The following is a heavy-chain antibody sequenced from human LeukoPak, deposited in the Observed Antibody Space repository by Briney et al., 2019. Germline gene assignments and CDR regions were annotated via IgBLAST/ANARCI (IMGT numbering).Heavy chain of an antibody. CDR2: ISSGGGSGT. CDR1: GFTFRNYA. V-gene: IGHV3-23*01. Sequence: PGESLRLSCVASGFTFRNYAMTWVRQAPGKGLEWVSVISSGGGSGTYYEDSVKGRFTISRDNSKNTLFLQMNSLRADDTAVYYCAKGDQSRTTFFDPWGQGTLVTVSS. CDR3: AKGDQSRTTFFDP. D-gene: IGHD1-1*01. J-gene: IGHJ5*02.